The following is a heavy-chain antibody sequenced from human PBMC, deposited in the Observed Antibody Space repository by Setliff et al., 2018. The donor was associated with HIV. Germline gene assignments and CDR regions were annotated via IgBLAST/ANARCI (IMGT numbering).Heavy chain of an antibody. CDR3: ASSGSYGY. D-gene: IGHD1-26*01. Sequence: GGSLRLSCAASGFTFSNAWMNWVRQAPGKGLVWVSRINSDGSSTTYADSVKGRFTISRDNAKNTLYLQMNSLRAEDTAVYYCASSGSYGYWGQGTLVTVSS. V-gene: IGHV3-74*01. J-gene: IGHJ4*02. CDR2: INSDGSST. CDR1: GFTFSNAW.